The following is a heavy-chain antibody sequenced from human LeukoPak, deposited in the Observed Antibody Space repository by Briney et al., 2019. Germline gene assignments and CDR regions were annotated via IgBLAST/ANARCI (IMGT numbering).Heavy chain of an antibody. J-gene: IGHJ4*02. Sequence: PGGSLRLSCAASGFTFSSFCMSWVRQAPGKGLEWVAATVGIGPDTYHADSVKGRFTTSRDNSKNILYLQMNSLRVEDTAVYYCTKASAERCLGAFCYPFDHWGQGTLVTVSS. D-gene: IGHD2-15*01. CDR1: GFTFSSFC. CDR2: TVGIGPDT. CDR3: TKASAERCLGAFCYPFDH. V-gene: IGHV3-23*01.